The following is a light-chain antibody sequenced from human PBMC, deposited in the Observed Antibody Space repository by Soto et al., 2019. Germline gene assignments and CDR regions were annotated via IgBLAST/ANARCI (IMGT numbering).Light chain of an antibody. CDR1: SSDVGGYNY. CDR2: EVS. CDR3: SSYAGSNNLV. J-gene: IGLJ2*01. Sequence: QSVLTQPPSASGSPGQSVTISCTGTSSDVGGYNYVSWYQQHPGKAPKLMIYEVSKRPSGVPDRFSGSKSGNTASLTVSGLQAEDEADYDCSSYAGSNNLVFGGGTKLTGL. V-gene: IGLV2-8*01.